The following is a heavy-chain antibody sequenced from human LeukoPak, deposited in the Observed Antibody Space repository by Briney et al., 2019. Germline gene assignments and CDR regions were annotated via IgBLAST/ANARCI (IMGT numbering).Heavy chain of an antibody. J-gene: IGHJ4*02. V-gene: IGHV1-18*01. CDR1: GYTFTSYG. CDR3: AREVVAASNDY. CDR2: ISAYNGNT. Sequence: VSVKVSCKASGYTFTSYGISWVRQAPGQGLEWMGWISAYNGNTNYAQKLQGRVTMTTDASTSTAYMELRSLRSDDTAVYYCAREVVAASNDYWGQGTLVTVSS. D-gene: IGHD2-15*01.